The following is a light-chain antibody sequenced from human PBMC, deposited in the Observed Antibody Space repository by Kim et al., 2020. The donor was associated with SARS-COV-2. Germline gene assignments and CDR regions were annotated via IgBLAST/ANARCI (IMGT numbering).Light chain of an antibody. CDR2: SNN. CDR1: SSNIGSNP. CDR3: AAWDDSLNGVV. J-gene: IGLJ2*01. Sequence: GQGVTLSFSGSSSNIGSNPVNCYQPLPGTAPKLLIYSNNPRPSGVPDRFSGSKSGTSAALAISGLQSEDEADYYCAAWDDSLNGVVFGGGTQLTVL. V-gene: IGLV1-44*01.